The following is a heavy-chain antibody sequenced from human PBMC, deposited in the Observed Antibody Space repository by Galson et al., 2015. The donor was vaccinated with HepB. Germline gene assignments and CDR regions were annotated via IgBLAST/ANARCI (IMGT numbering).Heavy chain of an antibody. CDR2: IYPGDSDT. D-gene: IGHD3-16*01. V-gene: IGHV5-51*01. CDR3: VRQEGTASIRFVDY. CDR1: GYSSSSYW. Sequence: QSGAEVKKPGESLKISCRGSGYSSSSYWIGWVRQMPGKDLEWMGVIYPGDSDTRYNPSFQGRVTISADKSISTAYLQWSSLRASDTAMYYCVRQEGTASIRFVDYWGQGTLVTVSS. J-gene: IGHJ4*02.